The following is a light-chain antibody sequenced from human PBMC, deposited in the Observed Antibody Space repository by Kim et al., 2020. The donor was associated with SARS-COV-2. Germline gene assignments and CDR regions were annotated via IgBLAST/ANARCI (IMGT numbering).Light chain of an antibody. CDR1: TSNIGSNS. J-gene: IGLJ2*01. Sequence: QSVLTQSPSISGTPGQRVTVSCSGTTSNIGSNSVYWYQQFPGTAPKLLIRNTGQRPSGVPDRFSGSKSGTSASLAISGLRSEDEADYYCATWDDSLNVVFGGGTKLTVL. V-gene: IGLV1-47*01. CDR3: ATWDDSLNVV. CDR2: NTG.